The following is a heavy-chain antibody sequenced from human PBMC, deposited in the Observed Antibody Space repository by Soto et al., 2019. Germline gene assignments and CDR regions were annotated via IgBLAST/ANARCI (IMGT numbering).Heavy chain of an antibody. J-gene: IGHJ3*01. V-gene: IGHV3-33*01. CDR2: IWNDGNNK. CDR3: ARDDNLQGNAFDV. D-gene: IGHD3-10*01. Sequence: QVQLVESGGGVVQPERSLRLSCVASGFSVRTSGMRWVRQAPGKGLEWVALIWNDGNNKVYADSVKGRFTISNDNSQNTIYLQMDSLRGEDTALYYCARDDNLQGNAFDVWGQGTMVTVSS. CDR1: GFSVRTSG.